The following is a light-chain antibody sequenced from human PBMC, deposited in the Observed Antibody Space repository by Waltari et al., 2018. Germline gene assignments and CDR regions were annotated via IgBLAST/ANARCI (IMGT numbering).Light chain of an antibody. Sequence: EIELTQSPGTLSLSPGERATLSCSASQSVNNNYLAWYQQKPGQAPRLLMYGASTRATGIPDRFSGSGSGTDFTLAITRLESEDFAVYYCQQYDSSPITFGGGTKVEIK. V-gene: IGKV3-20*01. CDR2: GAS. CDR3: QQYDSSPIT. CDR1: QSVNNNY. J-gene: IGKJ4*01.